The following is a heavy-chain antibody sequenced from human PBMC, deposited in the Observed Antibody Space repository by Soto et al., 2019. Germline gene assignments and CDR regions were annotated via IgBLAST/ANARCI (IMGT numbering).Heavy chain of an antibody. Sequence: GGSLRLSCAASGFTFSSYSMNWVRQAPGKGLEWVSYISSSSSTIYYADSVKGRFTISRDNAKNSLYLQMNSLRAEDTAVYYCASSYYDFWSGYYNWFDPWGQGTLVTVSS. D-gene: IGHD3-3*01. CDR1: GFTFSSYS. J-gene: IGHJ5*02. CDR2: ISSSSSTI. CDR3: ASSYYDFWSGYYNWFDP. V-gene: IGHV3-48*01.